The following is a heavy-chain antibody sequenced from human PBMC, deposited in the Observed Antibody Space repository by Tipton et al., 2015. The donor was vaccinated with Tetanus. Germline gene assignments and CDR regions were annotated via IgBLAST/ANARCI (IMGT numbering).Heavy chain of an antibody. Sequence: QSGPEVKKPGASVKVSCKAFGYAFNSYDLNWVRQATGQGLEWLGYMNPNTGHAGYAQKFQGRVTMTSNISIATAYMELRNLRSDDTAVYYCARDLVRLGLGFDPWGQGTLVTVSS. J-gene: IGHJ5*02. CDR2: MNPNTGHA. V-gene: IGHV1-8*01. D-gene: IGHD3-16*01. CDR1: GYAFNSYD. CDR3: ARDLVRLGLGFDP.